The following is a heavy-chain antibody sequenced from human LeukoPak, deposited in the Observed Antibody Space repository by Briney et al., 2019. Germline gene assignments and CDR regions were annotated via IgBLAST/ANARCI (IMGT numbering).Heavy chain of an antibody. CDR3: ARDDYGVTGWFDP. CDR2: INPNSGGT. D-gene: IGHD4-17*01. J-gene: IGHJ5*02. CDR1: GYTFTGYY. V-gene: IGHV1-2*02. Sequence: ASVKVSCKASGYTFTGYYMHWVRQAPGQGLAWMGWINPNSGGTNYAQKFQGRVTMTRDTSISTAYMELSRLRSDDTAVYYCARDDYGVTGWFDPWGQGTLVTVSS.